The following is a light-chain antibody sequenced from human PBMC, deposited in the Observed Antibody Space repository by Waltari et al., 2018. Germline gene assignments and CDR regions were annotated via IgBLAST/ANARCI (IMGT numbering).Light chain of an antibody. J-gene: IGKJ1*01. CDR1: QSVSSSY. CDR3: QQYGSSPRT. Sequence: EIVLTQSPGTLSLSPGERATLSCRASQSVSSSYLAWYQQKPGQAPRLLIYVASSRATCIPDRFSGSGYGTDFTLTISRLEPEDFAVYYCQQYGSSPRTFGQGTKVEIK. CDR2: VAS. V-gene: IGKV3-20*01.